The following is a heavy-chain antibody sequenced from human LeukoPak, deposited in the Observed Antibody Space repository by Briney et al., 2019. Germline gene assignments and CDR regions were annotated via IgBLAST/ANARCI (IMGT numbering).Heavy chain of an antibody. CDR3: ARRTDYGEHFDY. Sequence: ASVKVSCKASGYTFTSYGINWVRQAPGQGLEWMGWISAYNGNTNYAQKLQGRVTMTTDTSTSTAYMELRSLRSDDTAVYYCARRTDYGEHFDYWGQGTLVTVSS. CDR2: ISAYNGNT. D-gene: IGHD4-17*01. J-gene: IGHJ4*02. V-gene: IGHV1-18*01. CDR1: GYTFTSYG.